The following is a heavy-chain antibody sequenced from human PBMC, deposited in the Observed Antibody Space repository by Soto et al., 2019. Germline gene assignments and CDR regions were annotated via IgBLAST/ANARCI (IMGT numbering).Heavy chain of an antibody. CDR2: INAGNGNT. D-gene: IGHD3-16*01. CDR1: GYTFTSYA. Sequence: QVQLVQSGAEVKKPGASVKVSCKASGYTFTSYAMHWVRQAPGQRLEWMGWINAGNGNTKFSQKFQGRVTITRDTSASTAYMELSSLRSEDTAVYYCARGEFLSYDDYWGQGTLVTVSS. CDR3: ARGEFLSYDDY. J-gene: IGHJ4*02. V-gene: IGHV1-3*01.